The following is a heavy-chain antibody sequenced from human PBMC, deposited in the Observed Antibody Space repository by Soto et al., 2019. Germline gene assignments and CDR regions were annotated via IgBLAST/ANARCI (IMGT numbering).Heavy chain of an antibody. V-gene: IGHV3-23*01. CDR1: GFTFSSYA. D-gene: IGHD3-22*01. J-gene: IGHJ4*02. Sequence: GGSLRLSCAASGFTFSSYAMNWVRQAPGKGLEWVSAISGSAATTHFADSVKGWFTISRDNSKNTLYLQMNSLRAEDTAVYYCARDRSYYDSSGSYSPPYWGQGTPVTVSS. CDR3: ARDRSYYDSSGSYSPPY. CDR2: ISGSAATT.